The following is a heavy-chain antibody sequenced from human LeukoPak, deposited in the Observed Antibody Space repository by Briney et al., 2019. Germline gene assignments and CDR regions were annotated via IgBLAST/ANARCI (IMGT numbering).Heavy chain of an antibody. V-gene: IGHV4-61*01. CDR3: ARGPPLYYYDSSGYD. CDR1: GGSVSSGTYY. D-gene: IGHD3-22*01. CDR2: IYYTGST. Sequence: SETLSLTCTVSGGSVSSGTYYWSWIRQPPGKGLEWIGDIYYTGSTNYNPSLKRRVTISVDTSKNQFSLKLSSVTAADTAVYYCARGPPLYYYDSSGYDWGQGTLVTVSS. J-gene: IGHJ4*02.